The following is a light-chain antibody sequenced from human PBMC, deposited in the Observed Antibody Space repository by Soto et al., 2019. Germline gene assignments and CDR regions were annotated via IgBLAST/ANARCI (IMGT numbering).Light chain of an antibody. J-gene: IGLJ2*01. CDR1: SGHGSYA. V-gene: IGLV4-69*01. CDR3: QIWGTGTYVV. CDR2: LNSDGSH. Sequence: QPVLTQSPSASASLGASVRLTGTLSSGHGSYAIAWHQQQPEKGPRYLMKLNSDGSHSKGDGIPDRFSGSSSGAERYLTISSLQSEDEADYYCQIWGTGTYVVFGGGTKLTVL.